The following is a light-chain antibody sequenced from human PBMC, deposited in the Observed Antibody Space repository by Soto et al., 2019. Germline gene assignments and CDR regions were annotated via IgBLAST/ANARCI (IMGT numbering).Light chain of an antibody. V-gene: IGLV2-14*03. CDR1: SSDIGSYNY. Sequence: QSVLTQPASVSGSPGQSLTISCTGTSSDIGSYNYVSWYQQHPGKAPKLMLYDVVARPSGVSNRFSGSKSGNTASLTISGLQAEDEADYYCSSYITTSTLVFGTGTKVTVL. CDR3: SSYITTSTLV. J-gene: IGLJ1*01. CDR2: DVV.